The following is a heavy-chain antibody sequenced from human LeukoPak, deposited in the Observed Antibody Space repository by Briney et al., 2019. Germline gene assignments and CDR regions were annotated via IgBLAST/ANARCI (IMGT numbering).Heavy chain of an antibody. Sequence: GGSLRLSCAASGFTFSSYGMHWVRQAPGKGLEWVAFIRYDGSNKYYADSVKGRFTISRDNSKNTLYLQMNSLIAEDTAVYYCAKEGHYYDSSGYYYFDYWGQGTLVTVSS. V-gene: IGHV3-30*02. J-gene: IGHJ4*02. CDR1: GFTFSSYG. CDR2: IRYDGSNK. D-gene: IGHD3-22*01. CDR3: AKEGHYYDSSGYYYFDY.